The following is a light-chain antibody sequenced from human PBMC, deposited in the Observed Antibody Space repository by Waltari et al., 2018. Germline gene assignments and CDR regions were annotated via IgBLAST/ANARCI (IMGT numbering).Light chain of an antibody. Sequence: DIVMTQSPNSLAVSLGERATINCKSSQTVLYSSENKNYLAWYQQKPGQPPKLLIYWASTRESGVPDRFSGSGSGTDFTLTISSLQAEDVAIYYCQQYYTTRTFGQGTKVEIK. CDR3: QQYYTTRT. CDR2: WAS. J-gene: IGKJ1*01. V-gene: IGKV4-1*01. CDR1: QTVLYSSENKNY.